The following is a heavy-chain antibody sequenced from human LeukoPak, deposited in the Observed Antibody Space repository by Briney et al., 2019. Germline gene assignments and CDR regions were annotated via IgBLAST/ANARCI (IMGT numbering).Heavy chain of an antibody. D-gene: IGHD6-13*01. Sequence: PSETLSLTCTVSGGSISGSSYYWGWIRQPPGKGLEWIGYIYYSGSTNYNPSLKSRVTISVDTSKNQFSLKLSSVTAADTAVYYCARAQQLVSYYYYGMDVWGQGTTVTVSS. CDR2: IYYSGST. CDR3: ARAQQLVSYYYYGMDV. CDR1: GGSISGSSYY. J-gene: IGHJ6*02. V-gene: IGHV4-61*05.